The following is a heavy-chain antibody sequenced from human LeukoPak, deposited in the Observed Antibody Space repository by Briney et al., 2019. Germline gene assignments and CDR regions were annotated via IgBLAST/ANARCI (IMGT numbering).Heavy chain of an antibody. Sequence: GASVKVSCKASGYTFISYVIHWVRQAPGRGLEWMGWIGDNGNTKYSRKLQGRISITRDTSASTAYMELSSLRSEDTAAYYCARDIFGTSRPSEYWGQGTLVAVSS. CDR3: ARDIFGTSRPSEY. D-gene: IGHD2-2*01. CDR1: GYTFISYV. J-gene: IGHJ4*02. CDR2: IGDNGNT. V-gene: IGHV1-3*01.